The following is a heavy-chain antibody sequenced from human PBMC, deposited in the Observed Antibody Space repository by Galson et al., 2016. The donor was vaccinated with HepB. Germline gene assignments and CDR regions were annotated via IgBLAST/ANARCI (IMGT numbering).Heavy chain of an antibody. Sequence: PALVKPTQTLKLTCTFSGFSLTTGAVGVGRIRQPPQKALEWLALIFGDDDERYSPSLESRLTITKDTSTNQVVLTMTSMDPVDTATYYCARSGDGDSHWGPGILVTVSS. J-gene: IGHJ4*02. D-gene: IGHD4-17*01. CDR2: IFGDDDE. V-gene: IGHV2-5*02. CDR3: ARSGDGDSH. CDR1: GFSLTTGAVG.